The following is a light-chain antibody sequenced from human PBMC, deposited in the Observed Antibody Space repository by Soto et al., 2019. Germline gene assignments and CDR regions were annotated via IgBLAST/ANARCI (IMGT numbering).Light chain of an antibody. CDR1: QDIRGA. J-gene: IGKJ5*01. CDR2: DVS. V-gene: IGKV1-13*02. Sequence: AIQLTQSPSSLSASVGDRVTITCRASQDIRGALAWYQQKPGKAPKILIYDVSSLQSGLPSRLSGTRSESDFTLTLSGLQPEDFATYYCQQFNSYPIIFGQGTRLEI. CDR3: QQFNSYPII.